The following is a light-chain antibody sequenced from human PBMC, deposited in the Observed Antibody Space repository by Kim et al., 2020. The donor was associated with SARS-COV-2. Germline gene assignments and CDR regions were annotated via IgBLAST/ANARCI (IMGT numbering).Light chain of an antibody. CDR3: HQRRDWPNT. CDR2: AAS. V-gene: IGKV3-11*01. CDR1: QSVGNY. Sequence: LSPGDRATRSCRASQSVGNYLAWYQQKTGQAPRLLIYAASNRATGIPARFSGSGSGTDFTLTISSLEPEDFALYYCHQRRDWPNTFGQGTKLEI. J-gene: IGKJ2*01.